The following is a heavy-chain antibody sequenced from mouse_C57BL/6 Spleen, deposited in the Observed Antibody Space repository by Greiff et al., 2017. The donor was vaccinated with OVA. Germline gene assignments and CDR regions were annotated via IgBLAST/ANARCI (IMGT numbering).Heavy chain of an antibody. Sequence: VQLQQSDAELVKPGASVKISCKVSGYTFTDHTIHWMKQRPEQGLEWIGYIYPRAGSTKYNEKFKGKATLTADKSSRTAYMQLNSLTSEDSAVYCCARDTTVVARGFAYWGQGTLVTVSA. CDR3: ARDTTVVARGFAY. CDR1: GYTFTDHT. D-gene: IGHD1-1*01. CDR2: IYPRAGST. V-gene: IGHV1-78*01. J-gene: IGHJ3*01.